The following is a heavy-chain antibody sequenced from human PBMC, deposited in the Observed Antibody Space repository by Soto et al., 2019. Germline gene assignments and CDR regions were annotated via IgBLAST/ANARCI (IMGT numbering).Heavy chain of an antibody. D-gene: IGHD3-3*01. V-gene: IGHV3-33*01. CDR3: ASGVPFSTYYDFWSGPRDY. Sequence: PGGSLRLSCAASGFTFSSYGMHWVRQAPGKGLEWVAVIWYDGSNKYYADSVKGRFTISRDNSKNTLYLQMNSLRAEDTAVYYCASGVPFSTYYDFWSGPRDYWGQGTLVTVSS. CDR1: GFTFSSYG. CDR2: IWYDGSNK. J-gene: IGHJ4*02.